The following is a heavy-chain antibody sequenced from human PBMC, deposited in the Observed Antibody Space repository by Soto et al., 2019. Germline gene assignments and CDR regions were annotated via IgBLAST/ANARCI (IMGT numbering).Heavy chain of an antibody. CDR2: IHSSGST. V-gene: IGHV4-4*07. D-gene: IGHD6-13*01. CDR1: GASMNSYH. J-gene: IGHJ5*02. Sequence: TLSLTCTVSGASMNSYHWSWIRQPAGKGLEWIGHIHSSGSTNYNPSLKSRVTMSVDTSKNRFSLRLMSLTAADTAVYYCARDQGVAAAGITWFDPWGQGSLVTVSS. CDR3: ARDQGVAAAGITWFDP.